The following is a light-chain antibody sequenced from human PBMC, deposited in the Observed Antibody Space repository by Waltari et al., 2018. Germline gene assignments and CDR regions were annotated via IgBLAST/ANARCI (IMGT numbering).Light chain of an antibody. CDR1: QSVGRY. Sequence: EIVLTQSPGTLSLSPGERATPSCRASQSVGRYLAWYQQKPGQAPRLLVYGASSRATGIPDRFSGSGSGTDFSLTISRLEPEDFAVYFCQKYDRLPATFGQGTKVEIK. J-gene: IGKJ1*01. CDR2: GAS. CDR3: QKYDRLPAT. V-gene: IGKV3-20*01.